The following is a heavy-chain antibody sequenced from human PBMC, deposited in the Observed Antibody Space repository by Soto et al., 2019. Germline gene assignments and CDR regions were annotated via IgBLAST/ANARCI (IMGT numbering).Heavy chain of an antibody. CDR2: ITTSSNYI. Sequence: GWSLRLSCASSVFTFSSYTMNWVRQAPEKGLEWVSSITTSSNYIHYADSVKGRFTISRDNANNSLYLQMNTLRAEDTAVYFCARGYFDYWGQGALVTVSS. D-gene: IGHD3-10*01. V-gene: IGHV3-21*01. CDR1: VFTFSSYT. CDR3: ARGYFDY. J-gene: IGHJ4*02.